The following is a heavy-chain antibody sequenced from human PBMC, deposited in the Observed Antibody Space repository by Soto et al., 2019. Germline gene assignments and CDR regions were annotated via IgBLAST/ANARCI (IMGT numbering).Heavy chain of an antibody. D-gene: IGHD1-26*01. Sequence: SETLSLTCTVSGDSITSYYWSWIRQPPGKGLEWIGCFYYSGGTNYNPSLKTRVTISIDTSKNQFSLKLSSVTAADTAVYYCARDPELRGYFAYWGQGTLVTVSS. CDR2: FYYSGGT. J-gene: IGHJ4*02. CDR3: ARDPELRGYFAY. CDR1: GDSITSYY. V-gene: IGHV4-59*12.